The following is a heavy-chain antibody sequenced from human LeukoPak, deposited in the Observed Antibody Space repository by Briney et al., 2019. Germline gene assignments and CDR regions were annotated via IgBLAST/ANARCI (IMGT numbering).Heavy chain of an antibody. J-gene: IGHJ4*02. D-gene: IGHD4-17*01. Sequence: SETLSLTCTVSGGSISSGDYYWSWIRQPPGKGLEWIGYIYYSGSTYYNPSLKSRVTISVDTSKNQFSLKLSSVTAADTAVYYCAREADVDYGGYTDYWGQGTLVTVSS. CDR2: IYYSGST. CDR1: GGSISSGDYY. V-gene: IGHV4-30-4*08. CDR3: AREADVDYGGYTDY.